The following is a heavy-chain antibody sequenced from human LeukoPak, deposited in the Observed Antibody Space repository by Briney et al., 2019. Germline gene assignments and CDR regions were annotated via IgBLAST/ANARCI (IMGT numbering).Heavy chain of an antibody. CDR2: FYHSGSD. V-gene: IGHV4-59*12. Sequence: PSETLSLTCTVSGASITSYYWNWVRQPPGEGLEWSGYFYHSGSDNYNPSLKSRITISVDTSKNQFSLKLSSVTAADTAVYYCARRSSSWYLYYGMDVWGKGTTVTVSS. D-gene: IGHD6-13*01. CDR1: GASITSYY. CDR3: ARRSSSWYLYYGMDV. J-gene: IGHJ6*04.